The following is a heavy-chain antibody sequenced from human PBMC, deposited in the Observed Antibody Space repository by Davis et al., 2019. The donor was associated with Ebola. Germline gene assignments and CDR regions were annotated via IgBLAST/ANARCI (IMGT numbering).Heavy chain of an antibody. V-gene: IGHV1-24*01. CDR3: ATEGYDSSALNY. D-gene: IGHD3-22*01. CDR2: FDPEDGET. Sequence: ASVKVSCKASGYTFTSYGISWVRQAPGKGLEWMGGFDPEDGETIYAQKFQGRVTMTEDTSTDTAYMELSSLRSEDTAVYYCATEGYDSSALNYWGQGTLVTVSS. CDR1: GYTFTSYG. J-gene: IGHJ4*02.